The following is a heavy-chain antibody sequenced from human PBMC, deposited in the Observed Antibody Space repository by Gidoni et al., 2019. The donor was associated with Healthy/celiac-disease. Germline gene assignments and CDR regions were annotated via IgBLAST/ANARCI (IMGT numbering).Heavy chain of an antibody. CDR1: GSTFVASA. V-gene: IGHV3-20*04. CDR2: INWNGGST. J-gene: IGHJ3*02. D-gene: IGHD3-10*01. Sequence: DVQLVASGGGVVRRGGSLLLSCAASGSTFVASASSWVPQAPGRGLEWVSGINWNGGSTGYADSVKGRFTISRDNAKNSLYLQMNSLRARDTALYYGARHRDYTMVRGVHDAFDIWGQGTMVTVSS. CDR3: ARHRDYTMVRGVHDAFDI.